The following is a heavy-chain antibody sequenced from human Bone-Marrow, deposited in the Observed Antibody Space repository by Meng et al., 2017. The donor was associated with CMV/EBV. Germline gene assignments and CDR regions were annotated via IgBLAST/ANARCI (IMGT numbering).Heavy chain of an antibody. Sequence: ASVKVSCKASGYRFTKYGISWVRQAPGQGLEWMGWISAYNGNADYAQKLQGRVTMTTDTSTTTAYMELRSLRSDDTAMYYCARVARYCTNTDNCFDYWGQGTLVTVPS. CDR3: ARVARYCTNTDNCFDY. J-gene: IGHJ4*02. D-gene: IGHD2-8*01. CDR2: ISAYNGNA. CDR1: GYRFTKYG. V-gene: IGHV1-18*01.